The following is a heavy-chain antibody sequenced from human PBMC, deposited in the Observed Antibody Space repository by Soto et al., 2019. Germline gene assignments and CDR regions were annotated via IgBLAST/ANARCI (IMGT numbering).Heavy chain of an antibody. D-gene: IGHD2-15*01. CDR1: GDSVSSNSAA. V-gene: IGHV6-1*01. J-gene: IGHJ6*02. Sequence: PXQALSLTFAISGDSVSSNSAACNLIRHSPSRGLEWLGRTYYRSKWYNDYAVSVKSRITINPDTSKNQFSLQLNSVTPEDTAVYYCARAMVAATPSYYYYYGMDVWGQGTTVTVSS. CDR2: TYYRSKWYN. CDR3: ARAMVAATPSYYYYYGMDV.